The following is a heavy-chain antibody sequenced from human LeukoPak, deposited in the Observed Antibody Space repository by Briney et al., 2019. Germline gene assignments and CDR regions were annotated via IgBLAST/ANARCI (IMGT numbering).Heavy chain of an antibody. J-gene: IGHJ4*02. Sequence: ASVKVSCKASGYTFISYGISWVRQAPGQGLEWMGWISAYNGHTNYAQKLQGRVTMTTDTSTSTAYMELRSLRSDDTAVYYCAREVRRAGRSEKSDYWGRGTLVTVSS. CDR1: GYTFISYG. CDR2: ISAYNGHT. D-gene: IGHD1-1*01. CDR3: AREVRRAGRSEKSDY. V-gene: IGHV1-18*04.